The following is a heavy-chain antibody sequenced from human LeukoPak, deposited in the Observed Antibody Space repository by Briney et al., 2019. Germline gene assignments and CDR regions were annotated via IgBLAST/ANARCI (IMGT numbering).Heavy chain of an antibody. V-gene: IGHV3-23*01. CDR3: ARVYGSGSFYYYMDV. CDR2: ISGRGGST. J-gene: IGHJ6*03. CDR1: GFTFSSYA. D-gene: IGHD3-10*01. Sequence: GGSLRLSCAASGFTFSSYAMSWVRQAPGKGLEWVSAISGRGGSTYYADSVKGRFTISRDNAKNSLYLQMNSLRAEDTALYHCARVYGSGSFYYYMDVWGKGTTVTISS.